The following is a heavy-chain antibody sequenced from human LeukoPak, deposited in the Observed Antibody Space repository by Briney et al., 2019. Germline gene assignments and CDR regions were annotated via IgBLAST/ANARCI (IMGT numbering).Heavy chain of an antibody. CDR1: GFPFSRYA. D-gene: IGHD2-15*01. CDR3: VRGYSFGPYGMDV. V-gene: IGHV3-64D*09. CDR2: ISDSGGST. Sequence: GGSLRLSRPASGFPFSRYARHWVRQARGRGRESVSAISDSGGSTYYADSVKGRFTISRDNSKNTLYLQMSSLRAEDTAVYFCVRGYSFGPYGMDVWGQGTTVTVSS. J-gene: IGHJ6*02.